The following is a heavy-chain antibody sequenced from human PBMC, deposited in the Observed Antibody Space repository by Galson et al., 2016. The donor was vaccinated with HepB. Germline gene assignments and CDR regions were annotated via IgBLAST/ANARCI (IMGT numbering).Heavy chain of an antibody. CDR3: ARSVARDFDY. D-gene: IGHD5-24*01. V-gene: IGHV4-39*01. Sequence: TFSSYWMNWVRQPPGKGLEWIGSIYYSGSTYYNPSLKSRVTISVDTSKNQFSLKLSSVTAADTAVYYCARSVARDFDYWGQGILITVSS. CDR2: IYYSGST. J-gene: IGHJ4*02. CDR1: TFSSYW.